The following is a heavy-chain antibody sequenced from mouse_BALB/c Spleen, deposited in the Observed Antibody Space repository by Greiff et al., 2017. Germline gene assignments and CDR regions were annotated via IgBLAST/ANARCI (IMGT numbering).Heavy chain of an antibody. Sequence: EVKLMESGGGLVQPGGSRKLSCAASGFTFSSFGMHWVRQAPEKGLEWVAYISSGSSTIYYADTVKGRFTISRDNPKNTLFLQMTSLRSEDTAMYYGARKDYGKGYYAMDYWGQGTSVTVSS. CDR3: ARKDYGKGYYAMDY. V-gene: IGHV5-17*02. CDR1: GFTFSSFG. D-gene: IGHD2-1*01. CDR2: ISSGSSTI. J-gene: IGHJ4*01.